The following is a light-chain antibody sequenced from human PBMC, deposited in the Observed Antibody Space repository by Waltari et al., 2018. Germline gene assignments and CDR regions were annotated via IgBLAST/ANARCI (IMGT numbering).Light chain of an antibody. CDR2: KET. CDR3: QSADSSGTYVV. J-gene: IGLJ2*01. CDR1: ALPKHY. Sequence: SYELTQPPSVSVSPGQTARISCSGDALPKHYAYWYQQKPGQAPVLLIYKETERPSGIPGRFSGSSSGTTVTLTISGVQAEDEADYYCQSADSSGTYVVFGGGTMLTVL. V-gene: IGLV3-25*03.